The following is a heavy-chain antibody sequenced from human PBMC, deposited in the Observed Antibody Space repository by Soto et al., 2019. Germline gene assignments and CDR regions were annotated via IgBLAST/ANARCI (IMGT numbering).Heavy chain of an antibody. CDR2: LYDLDGT. CDR3: ATWHLREHAYDI. J-gene: IGHJ3*02. Sequence: PGGSLRLSCAAFGFTVSGKKYVAWVRQAPGKGLEWVSALYDLDGTYYADSVKGRFTTSSDSSRTTVYLQMNDLRPDDTAVYSCATWHLREHAYDIWGQGTTRTVSS. CDR1: GFTVSGKKY. V-gene: IGHV3-53*01. D-gene: IGHD3-10*01.